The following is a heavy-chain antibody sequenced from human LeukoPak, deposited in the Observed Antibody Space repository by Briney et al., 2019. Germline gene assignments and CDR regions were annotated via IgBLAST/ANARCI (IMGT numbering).Heavy chain of an antibody. D-gene: IGHD3-22*01. CDR2: INPSGGST. J-gene: IGHJ4*02. CDR1: GYTFTSYY. Sequence: ASVKVSCKASGYTFTSYYMHWVRQAPGQGLERMGIINPSGGSTSYAQKFQGRVTMTRDTSTSTVYMELSSLRSEDTAVYYCARVESLTYYYDSSGYYGGGYYFDYWGQGTLVTVSS. V-gene: IGHV1-46*01. CDR3: ARVESLTYYYDSSGYYGGGYYFDY.